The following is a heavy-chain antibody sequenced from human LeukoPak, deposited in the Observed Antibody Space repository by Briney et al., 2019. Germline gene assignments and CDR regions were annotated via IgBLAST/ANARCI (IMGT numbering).Heavy chain of an antibody. V-gene: IGHV1-2*02. CDR2: INPNSGGT. D-gene: IGHD6-19*01. CDR3: ARDGSQWLGAAEAY. Sequence: GASVKVSCKASGYTFTGYYMHWVRQAPGQGLEWMGWINPNSGGTNYAQKFQGRVTMTSDTPISTAYMELSRLRSDDTAVYYCARDGSQWLGAAEAYWGQGTLVTVSS. J-gene: IGHJ4*02. CDR1: GYTFTGYY.